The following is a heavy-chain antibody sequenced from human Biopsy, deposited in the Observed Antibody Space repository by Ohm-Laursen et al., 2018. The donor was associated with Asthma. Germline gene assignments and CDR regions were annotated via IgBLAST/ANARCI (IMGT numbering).Heavy chain of an antibody. Sequence: GTLSLTCAVYGGSFSSNYWSWIRPTPGKGLEWLGDTPHRGYTHYNPSPSSRPTLSVDTSKNQFSLRLTSVTAADTAVYYWARGSSSRLSQWELLVSGGKRAHSYYGMDVWGQGTTVTVSS. CDR2: TPHRGYT. D-gene: IGHD1-26*01. CDR3: ARGSSSRLSQWELLVSGGKRAHSYYGMDV. CDR1: GGSFSSNY. J-gene: IGHJ6*02. V-gene: IGHV4-34*01.